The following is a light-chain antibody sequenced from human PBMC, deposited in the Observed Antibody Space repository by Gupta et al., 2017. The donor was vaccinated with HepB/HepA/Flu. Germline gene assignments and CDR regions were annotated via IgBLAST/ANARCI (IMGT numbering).Light chain of an antibody. CDR2: DNN. CDR1: SSNIGNNY. J-gene: IGLJ2*01. V-gene: IGLV1-51*01. CDR3: GTWDSSLSSVV. Sequence: QSVLTQPPSMSAAPGHKVTIPCSGSSSNIGNNYVSWYQQHPVTAPKLLIYDNNTRPTGIPVRFSGAKSGTSATLCITGLQSGEEADYYSGTWDSSLSSVVFGGGTKVTVL.